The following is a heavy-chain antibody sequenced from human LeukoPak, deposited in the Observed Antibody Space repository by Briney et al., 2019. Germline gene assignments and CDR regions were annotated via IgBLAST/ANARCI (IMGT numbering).Heavy chain of an antibody. Sequence: SQTLSLTCAIFGDSVSGNSGAWNWIRQSPSRGLEWLGMTYYRSKWYNDYAVSVKSRITINPDTSKNQFSLQLSSVTPEDTAVYYCARSRSGFIDYWGKGTLVTVSS. D-gene: IGHD3-22*01. CDR1: GDSVSGNSGA. J-gene: IGHJ4*02. V-gene: IGHV6-1*01. CDR3: ARSRSGFIDY. CDR2: TYYRSKWYN.